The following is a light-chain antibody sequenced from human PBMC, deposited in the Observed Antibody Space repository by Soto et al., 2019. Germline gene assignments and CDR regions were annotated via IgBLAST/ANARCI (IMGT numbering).Light chain of an antibody. CDR2: EVN. V-gene: IGLV2-14*01. CDR1: GRDVGGYNF. Sequence: QSVLTQPASVSGSPGQSITISCTGTGRDVGGYNFVSWYQQHPGKAPKLIIYEVNTRPSGVSNRFSGSKSANTASLTISGLQAEDGADYYCCSSAPESTYVFGSGTKVTVL. CDR3: CSSAPESTYV. J-gene: IGLJ1*01.